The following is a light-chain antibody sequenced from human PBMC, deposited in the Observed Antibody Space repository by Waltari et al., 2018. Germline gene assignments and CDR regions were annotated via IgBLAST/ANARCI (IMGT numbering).Light chain of an antibody. Sequence: QSALTQPASVSGSPGQSITISCNGSSGDVGGSDSVSWYQQIPGNAPTLIIFDVSHRPSGISHRFSGSKSGNMASLTISGLQAEDEADYYCSSSTSSTTLLFGGGTKVTVL. CDR3: SSSTSSTTLL. J-gene: IGLJ2*01. V-gene: IGLV2-14*01. CDR1: SGDVGGSDS. CDR2: DVS.